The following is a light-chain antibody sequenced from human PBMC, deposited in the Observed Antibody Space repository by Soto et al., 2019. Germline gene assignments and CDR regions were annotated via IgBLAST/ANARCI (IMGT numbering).Light chain of an antibody. J-gene: IGKJ1*01. CDR1: QSISSW. Sequence: DIQMTQSPSTLSASVGDRVTITCRASQSISSWLAWYQQKPGKAPRLLIYKASSVESGVPSRFSGSGSWTDFTLTISSLQPDDFATYYCQQFSTYPRTFGQGTKVEIE. V-gene: IGKV1-5*03. CDR2: KAS. CDR3: QQFSTYPRT.